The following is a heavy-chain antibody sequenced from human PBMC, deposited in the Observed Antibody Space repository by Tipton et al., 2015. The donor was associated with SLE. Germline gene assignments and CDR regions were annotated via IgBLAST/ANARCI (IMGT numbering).Heavy chain of an antibody. CDR3: ARIRTIFGVELDY. Sequence: QLVQSGPEVKKPGASVKVSCKASGYTFTSFDINWVRQATGQGLEWLGWMNPNGGNSGYAQKFQGRVTITRNTSISTAYMELSSLSSEDSAVYYCARIRTIFGVELDYWGQGTLVTVSS. V-gene: IGHV1-8*03. J-gene: IGHJ4*02. CDR1: GYTFTSFD. D-gene: IGHD3-3*01. CDR2: MNPNGGNS.